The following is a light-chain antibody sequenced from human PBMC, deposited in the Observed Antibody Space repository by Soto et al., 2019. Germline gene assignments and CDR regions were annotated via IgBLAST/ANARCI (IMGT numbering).Light chain of an antibody. V-gene: IGKV3-15*01. CDR2: GAS. CDR1: QSVSHN. Sequence: EVVMTQSPATLSVSPGERATLSCRASQSVSHNLAWYQQKPGQAPRLLFYGASTRATGIPARFSGSGSGTDFTLPISSLQSEDFAVYYCQQSNNWPYTFGQGTKLEIK. CDR3: QQSNNWPYT. J-gene: IGKJ2*01.